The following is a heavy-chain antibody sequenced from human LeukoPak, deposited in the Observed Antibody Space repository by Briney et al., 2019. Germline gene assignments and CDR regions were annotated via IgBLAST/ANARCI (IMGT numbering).Heavy chain of an antibody. Sequence: GGSLRLSCAASGFTFSNYNMNWLRQAPGKGLEWVSSISSSSTYIFYADSVKGRFAISRDNAKNSLYLQMSSLRAEDTAVYYCARYSGTYRDYWGQGNLVTVSS. V-gene: IGHV3-21*01. CDR3: ARYSGTYRDY. CDR2: ISSSSTYI. D-gene: IGHD1-26*01. J-gene: IGHJ4*02. CDR1: GFTFSNYN.